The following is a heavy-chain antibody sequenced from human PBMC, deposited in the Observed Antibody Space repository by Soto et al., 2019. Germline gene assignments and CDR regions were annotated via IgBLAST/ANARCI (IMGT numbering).Heavy chain of an antibody. Sequence: ASVKVSCKASGYTFTGYYMHWVRQAPGQGLEWMGWINPNSGGTNYAQKFQGRVTMTRDTSISTAYMELSRLRSDDTAVYYCAREQVDTAMVNDYYYGMDVWGQGTTVTVSS. CDR1: GYTFTGYY. J-gene: IGHJ6*02. CDR3: AREQVDTAMVNDYYYGMDV. V-gene: IGHV1-2*02. D-gene: IGHD5-18*01. CDR2: INPNSGGT.